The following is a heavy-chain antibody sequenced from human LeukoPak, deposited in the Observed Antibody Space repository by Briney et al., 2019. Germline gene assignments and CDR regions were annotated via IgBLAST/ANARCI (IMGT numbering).Heavy chain of an antibody. J-gene: IGHJ4*02. CDR3: ARAGSHWHYVY. Sequence: GGSLRLSCAASGFTFSGFSMSWVRQSPTKGLEWVANIKQDGSERYYVDSAKGRFTISRDNAKNSLSLQMNNLRVEDTAVYYCARAGSHWHYVYWGQGTVVTVSS. CDR1: GFTFSGFS. CDR2: IKQDGSER. V-gene: IGHV3-7*01. D-gene: IGHD3-10*01.